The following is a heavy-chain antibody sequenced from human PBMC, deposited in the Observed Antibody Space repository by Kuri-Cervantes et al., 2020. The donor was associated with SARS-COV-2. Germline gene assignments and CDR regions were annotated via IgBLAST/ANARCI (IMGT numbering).Heavy chain of an antibody. J-gene: IGHJ6*02. Sequence: GESLKISCAASGFAFSNAWMSWVRQAPGKGLEWVGRIKSKTDGGTTDYAASVKGRFTISRDDSKNTLYLQMNSLRAEDTAVYYCARDRITMVRGGYYYYYGMDVWGQGTTVTVSS. CDR1: GFAFSNAW. V-gene: IGHV3-15*01. D-gene: IGHD3-10*01. CDR3: ARDRITMVRGGYYYYYGMDV. CDR2: IKSKTDGGTT.